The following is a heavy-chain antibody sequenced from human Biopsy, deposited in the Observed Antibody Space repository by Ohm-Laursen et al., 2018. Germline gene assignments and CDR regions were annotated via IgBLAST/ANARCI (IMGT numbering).Heavy chain of an antibody. V-gene: IGHV4-61*05. CDR3: ARDDAVTVIRGLYY. CDR1: GGSISNNNYY. Sequence: GTLSLTCTVSGGSISNNNYYWNWIRQPPGKGLEWIGYIYYSGTTDYSPSLKSRVTISIDKSKNQFFLKLSSVTAEDTAVYYCARDDAVTVIRGLYYWGQGALVTVSS. J-gene: IGHJ4*02. CDR2: IYYSGTT. D-gene: IGHD2-21*02.